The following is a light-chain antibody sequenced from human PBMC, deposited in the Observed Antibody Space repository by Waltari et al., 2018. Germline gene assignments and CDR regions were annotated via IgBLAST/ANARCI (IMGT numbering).Light chain of an antibody. J-gene: IGLJ1*01. CDR1: SSDVGGYNY. V-gene: IGLV2-14*01. Sequence: QSALTQPASVSGSPRQSITISCTGTSSDVGGYNYVSWYQQHPGKAPKLMLYDVSKRPSGVSNRFSGSKSGNTASLTISGLQAEDEAEYYCSSYTSSSTYVFGTGTKVTVL. CDR3: SSYTSSSTYV. CDR2: DVS.